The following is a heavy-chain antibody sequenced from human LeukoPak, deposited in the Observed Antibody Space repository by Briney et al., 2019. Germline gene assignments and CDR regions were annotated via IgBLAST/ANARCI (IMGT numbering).Heavy chain of an antibody. CDR3: ARWGGSPTRFYYYYYYMDV. CDR1: GYTFTSYD. Sequence: ASVKVSCKASGYTFTSYDINWVRQATGQGLEWMGWMNPNSGNTGYAQKFQGRVTMTRNTSISTAYMELSSLGSEDTAVYYCARWGGSPTRFYYYYYYMDVWGKGTTVTVSS. D-gene: IGHD3-16*01. V-gene: IGHV1-8*01. J-gene: IGHJ6*03. CDR2: MNPNSGNT.